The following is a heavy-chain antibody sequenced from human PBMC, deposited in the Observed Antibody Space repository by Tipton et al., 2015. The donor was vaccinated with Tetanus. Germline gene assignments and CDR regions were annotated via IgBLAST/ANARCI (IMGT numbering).Heavy chain of an antibody. CDR2: VHYTGKD. CDR3: ARIGWPENNKPGFDI. V-gene: IGHV4-59*13. D-gene: IGHD1/OR15-1a*01. CDR1: GSSISTYY. J-gene: IGHJ3*02. Sequence: LRLSCIVSGSSISTYYWSWIRQRPGRGLEWVGYVHYTGKDNYNPSLRSRVTLSVDTSKNQFSLQMSSVTAADTAVYYCARIGWPENNKPGFDIWGQGTMVTVSS.